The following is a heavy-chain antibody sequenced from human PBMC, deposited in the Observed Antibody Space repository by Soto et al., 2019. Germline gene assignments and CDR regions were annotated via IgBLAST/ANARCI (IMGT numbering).Heavy chain of an antibody. V-gene: IGHV1-69*01. CDR3: ERVVILVPTASTHYYYHMDV. CDR2: IIPIVGTG. D-gene: IGHD2-2*01. CDR1: GGTFSNYA. J-gene: IGHJ6*02. Sequence: QVQLVQSGAEVRKPGSSVTVSCKASGGTFSNYAISWVRQAPGQGLEWMGGIIPIVGTGSYAQKFQGRVTITADEPTTTAYMELSALRFEDTAVYYCERVVILVPTASTHYYYHMDVWGPGITVTVSS.